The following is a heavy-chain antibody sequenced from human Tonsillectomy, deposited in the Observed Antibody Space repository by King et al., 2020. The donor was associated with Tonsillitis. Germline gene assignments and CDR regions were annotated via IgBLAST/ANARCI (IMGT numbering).Heavy chain of an antibody. V-gene: IGHV4-61*01. Sequence: VQLQESGPGLVKPSETLSLTCTVSGGSVSSGSYYWSWIRQPPGKGLEWIGYIYYSGSTNYNPSLKSRVTISVDTSKNQFSLNLSSVTAAETAVYLCARDKGNAVIFGVREYGMDVWGQGTTVTVSS. J-gene: IGHJ6*02. CDR2: IYYSGST. D-gene: IGHD3-3*01. CDR1: GGSVSSGSYY. CDR3: ARDKGNAVIFGVREYGMDV.